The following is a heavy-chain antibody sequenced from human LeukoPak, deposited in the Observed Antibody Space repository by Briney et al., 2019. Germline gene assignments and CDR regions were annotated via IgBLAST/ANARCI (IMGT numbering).Heavy chain of an antibody. D-gene: IGHD5-12*01. CDR3: TTKVIRGNSGDDYDD. CDR2: ISSDGNDK. V-gene: IGHV3-30*03. J-gene: IGHJ4*02. CDR1: GVTFRSYG. Sequence: PGGSLRLSCAASGVTFRSYGMHWVRQAPGKGLEWVALISSDGNDKLYGDSVRGRFTISRDDSKSTLYLQMNSLRAEDTAVYYCTTKVIRGNSGDDYDDWGLGTLVTVSS.